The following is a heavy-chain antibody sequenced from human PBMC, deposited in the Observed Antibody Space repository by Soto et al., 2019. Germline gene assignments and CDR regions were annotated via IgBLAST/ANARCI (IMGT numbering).Heavy chain of an antibody. D-gene: IGHD3-16*02. J-gene: IGHJ5*02. Sequence: EVQLVESGGGLVQPGGSLRLSCAASGFTFSSYSMNWVRQAPGKGLEWVSYISSSSSTIYYADSVKGRFTISRDNAKNSLYLQMYSLGDEDTAVYYCARGEGDYVWGSYRTYNWFDPWGQGTLVTVSS. CDR1: GFTFSSYS. CDR2: ISSSSSTI. V-gene: IGHV3-48*02. CDR3: ARGEGDYVWGSYRTYNWFDP.